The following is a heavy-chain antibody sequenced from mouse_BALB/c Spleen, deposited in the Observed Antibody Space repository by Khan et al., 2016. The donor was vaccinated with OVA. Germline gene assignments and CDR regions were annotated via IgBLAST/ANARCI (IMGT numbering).Heavy chain of an antibody. CDR3: ARQPYYHYNIMDY. Sequence: QVQLKQSGPGLVAPSQSLSITCTISGFSLTNYGIHWVHQPPGKVLEWLVVIWSDGSTTYNSALKSRLTISKDNSKSQVFLKMNSLQTDDTGMYFCARQPYYHYNIMDYWGQGTTVTVSS. V-gene: IGHV2-6-1*01. J-gene: IGHJ4*01. D-gene: IGHD2-10*01. CDR2: IWSDGST. CDR1: GFSLTNYG.